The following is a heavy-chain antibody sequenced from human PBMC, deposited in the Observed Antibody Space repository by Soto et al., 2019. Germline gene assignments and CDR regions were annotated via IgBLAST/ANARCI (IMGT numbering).Heavy chain of an antibody. J-gene: IGHJ5*02. V-gene: IGHV1-2*02. CDR1: GDTFTDSS. Sequence: QVQLVQSGAEVKKPGASVKVSCKASGDTFTDSSMHWVRQAPGQGLEWMGWINLNSGDTFYAQVFRGRVTMTRDRSIVTAYMELRRLASADTAVYYCARDLGGYDLYGPDTWGQGTLVTVSS. CDR3: ARDLGGYDLYGPDT. D-gene: IGHD3-3*01. CDR2: INLNSGDT.